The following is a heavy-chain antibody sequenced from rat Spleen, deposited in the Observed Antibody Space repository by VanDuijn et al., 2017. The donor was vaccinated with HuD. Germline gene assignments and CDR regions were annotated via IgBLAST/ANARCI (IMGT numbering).Heavy chain of an antibody. V-gene: IGHV4-2*01. CDR3: AINYGGYVMDA. Sequence: VQLKESGPGLVQPSQTLSLTCTVSGFSLTSNSVSWVRQAPGKGLEWIGEINKDSSTINYTPSLKDKFTISRDNAQNTLYLQMSKLGSEDTAIYYCAINYGGYVMDAWGQGASVTVSS. CDR2: INKDSSTI. D-gene: IGHD1-11*01. CDR1: GFSLTSNS. J-gene: IGHJ4*01.